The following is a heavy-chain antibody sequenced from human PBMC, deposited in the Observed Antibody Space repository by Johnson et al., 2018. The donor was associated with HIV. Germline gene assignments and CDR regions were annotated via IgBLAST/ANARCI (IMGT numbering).Heavy chain of an antibody. Sequence: QVQLVESGGGVVQPGRSLRLSCAASGFTVRSTYMNWVRQAPGKGLEYVSAISSNGGSTYYADSVKGRFTISRDNSKNTLYLQMNSLRAEDTAVYYCAPRGRVGGSYGDAFDIWGQGTMVTVSS. CDR2: ISSNGGST. J-gene: IGHJ3*02. V-gene: IGHV3-64*04. D-gene: IGHD1-26*01. CDR1: GFTVRSTY. CDR3: APRGRVGGSYGDAFDI.